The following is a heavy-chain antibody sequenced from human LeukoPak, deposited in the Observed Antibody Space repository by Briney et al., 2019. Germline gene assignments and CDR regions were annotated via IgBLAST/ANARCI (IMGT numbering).Heavy chain of an antibody. Sequence: GGSLRLSCAASGFTFSSYGMHWVRQAPGTGLEWVAFIRYDGSNKYYADSVKGRFTISRDNSKNKLYLQINRLRAEDTAVYYCAKDGYCGGDCYSSYYYYYMDVWGKGTTVPISS. V-gene: IGHV3-30*02. CDR1: GFTFSSYG. D-gene: IGHD2-21*02. CDR2: IRYDGSNK. J-gene: IGHJ6*03. CDR3: AKDGYCGGDCYSSYYYYYMDV.